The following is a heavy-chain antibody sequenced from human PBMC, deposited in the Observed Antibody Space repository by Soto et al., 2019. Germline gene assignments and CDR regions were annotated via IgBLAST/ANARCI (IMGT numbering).Heavy chain of an antibody. CDR3: ARERATGLGGGFDP. CDR1: GGSIRSGDYY. Sequence: QVQLQESVPGLVKPSQTLSLTCTISGGSIRSGDYYWSWIRQPPGKGLEWIGYIYYSGSTYYNPSLKSRVTISVDTSKNQFSLKLSSMTAADTAVYYGARERATGLGGGFDPWGNGTLVTVYS. V-gene: IGHV4-30-4*01. J-gene: IGHJ5*02. CDR2: IYYSGST. D-gene: IGHD1-26*01.